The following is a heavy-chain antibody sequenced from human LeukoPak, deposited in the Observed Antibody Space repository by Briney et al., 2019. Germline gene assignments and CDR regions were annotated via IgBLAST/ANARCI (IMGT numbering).Heavy chain of an antibody. D-gene: IGHD3/OR15-3a*01. Sequence: GGSLRLSCAASGFVFSTYWMTWDRQAPGKGLEWVANINLDGTEEHYVDSSLKGRFTISRDNAKNSLYLQMTSLRVEDTAVYYCASGRHDFLHWGQGTLVTVSS. CDR2: INLDGTEE. CDR1: GFVFSTYW. V-gene: IGHV3-7*01. J-gene: IGHJ4*02. CDR3: ASGRHDFLH.